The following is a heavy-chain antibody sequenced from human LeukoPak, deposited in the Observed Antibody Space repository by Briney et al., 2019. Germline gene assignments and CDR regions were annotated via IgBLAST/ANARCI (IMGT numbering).Heavy chain of an antibody. CDR2: INHSGST. CDR1: GGSISSSSYY. J-gene: IGHJ6*02. D-gene: IGHD5-24*01. V-gene: IGHV4-39*07. Sequence: PSETLSLTCTVSGGSISSSSYYWGWIRQPPGKGLEWIGEINHSGSTNYNPSLKSRVTISVDTSKNQFSLKLSSVTAADTAVYYCARGRHGPYYYYYGMDVWGQGTTVTVSS. CDR3: ARGRHGPYYYYYGMDV.